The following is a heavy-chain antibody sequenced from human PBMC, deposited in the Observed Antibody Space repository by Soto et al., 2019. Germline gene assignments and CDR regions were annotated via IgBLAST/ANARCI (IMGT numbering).Heavy chain of an antibody. V-gene: IGHV3-48*03. Sequence: PGGSLRLSCAASGFTFSSYEMNWVRQAPGKGLEWVSYISSSGSTIYYADSVKGRFTISRDNAKNSLYLQMNSLRAEDTAVYYCAREVEMATVVADWFDPWGQGTLVTVSS. J-gene: IGHJ5*02. CDR2: ISSSGSTI. CDR3: AREVEMATVVADWFDP. D-gene: IGHD5-12*01. CDR1: GFTFSSYE.